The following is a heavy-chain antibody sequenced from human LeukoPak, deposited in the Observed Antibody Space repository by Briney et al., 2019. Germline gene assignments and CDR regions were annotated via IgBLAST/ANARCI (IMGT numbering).Heavy chain of an antibody. J-gene: IGHJ3*02. V-gene: IGHV4-39*01. Sequence: SETLSLTCTVSGVSISSSNSYWGWIRQPPGKGLEWIGSIYYSGNTYYNASLKSQVSISIDTSKNQFSLRLTSVTAADTAVYYCARGPSLGQAFDIWGQGTMVTVSS. CDR1: GVSISSSNSY. CDR3: ARGPSLGQAFDI. CDR2: IYYSGNT.